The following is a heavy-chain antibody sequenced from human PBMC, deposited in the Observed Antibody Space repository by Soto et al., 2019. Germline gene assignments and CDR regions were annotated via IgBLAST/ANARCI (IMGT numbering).Heavy chain of an antibody. J-gene: IGHJ4*02. D-gene: IGHD3-10*01. CDR1: GFTFSSYS. CDR3: ARDQRFGEFGYFDY. CDR2: ISSSSSYI. Sequence: GGSLRLSCAASGFTFSSYSMNWVRQAPGKGLEWVSSISSSSSYIYYADSVKGRFTISRDNAKNSLYLQMNSLRAEDTAVYYCARDQRFGEFGYFDYWGQGTLVTVSS. V-gene: IGHV3-21*01.